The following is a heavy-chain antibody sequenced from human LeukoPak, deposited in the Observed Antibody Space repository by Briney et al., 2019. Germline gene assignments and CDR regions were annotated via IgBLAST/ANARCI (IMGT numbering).Heavy chain of an antibody. CDR3: ARDRGGNIAAAGTLYYYYYLDV. D-gene: IGHD6-13*01. J-gene: IGHJ6*03. CDR1: GGTFISYA. CDR2: IIPIFGTA. Sequence: SVKVSCKASGGTFISYAISWVRQAPGQGVEWMGGIIPIFGTANYAQKFQGRVTITTDESTSTAYLELSSLRSEDTAVYYCARDRGGNIAAAGTLYYYYYLDVWGKGTTVTVSS. V-gene: IGHV1-69*05.